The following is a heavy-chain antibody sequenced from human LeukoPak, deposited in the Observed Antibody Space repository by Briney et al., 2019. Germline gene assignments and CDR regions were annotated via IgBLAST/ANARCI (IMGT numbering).Heavy chain of an antibody. CDR3: ARGKSIAAYYYGMDV. J-gene: IGHJ6*02. CDR2: IYYSGST. Sequence: PSQTLSLTCTVSGGSISSGGYYWSWIRQHPGKGLEWIGYIYYSGSTYYNPSLKSRVTISVDTSKNQFSLKLSSVTAADTAVYYCARGKSIAAYYYGMDVWGQGTTVTVSS. V-gene: IGHV4-31*03. D-gene: IGHD6-6*01. CDR1: GGSISSGGYY.